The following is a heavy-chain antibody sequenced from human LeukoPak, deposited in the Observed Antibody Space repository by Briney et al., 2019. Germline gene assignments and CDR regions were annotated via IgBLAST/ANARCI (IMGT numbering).Heavy chain of an antibody. CDR2: IKSKTDGGTT. CDR1: GFTFSNAW. J-gene: IGHJ6*02. CDR3: VSGYDWRYYYGMDV. Sequence: GGSLRLSCAASGFTFSNAWMSWVRQAPGKGLEWVGRIKSKTDGGTTDYAAPVKGRFTISRDDPKNTLYLQMNSLKTEDTAVYYCVSGYDWRYYYGMDVWGQGTTVTVSS. D-gene: IGHD5-12*01. V-gene: IGHV3-15*01.